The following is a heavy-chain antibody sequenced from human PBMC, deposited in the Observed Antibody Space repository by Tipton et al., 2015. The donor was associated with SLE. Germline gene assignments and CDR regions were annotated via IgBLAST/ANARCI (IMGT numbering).Heavy chain of an antibody. V-gene: IGHV4-34*01. J-gene: IGHJ3*02. D-gene: IGHD3-3*01. CDR1: GGSFSGYY. CDR3: ARGRTYYDFWSGYPNAFNI. Sequence: TLSLTCAVYGGSFSGYYWSWIRQPPGKGLEWIGEINHSGSTNYNPPLKSRVTISVDTSKNQFSLKLSSVTAADTAVYYCARGRTYYDFWSGYPNAFNIWGQGTMVTVSS. CDR2: INHSGST.